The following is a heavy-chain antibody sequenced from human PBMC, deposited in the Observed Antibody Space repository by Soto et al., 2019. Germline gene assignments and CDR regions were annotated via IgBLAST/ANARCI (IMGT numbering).Heavy chain of an antibody. CDR2: IYDSGST. J-gene: IGHJ4*02. CDR1: GGSISIGDYY. CDR3: ARGLIVVVPAARDATPYYFDY. Sequence: TSETLSLTCTVSGGSISIGDYYWSWIRQPPGEGLEWIGYIYDSGSTYYNPSLKSRVTISVDTSKNQFSLKLSSVTAADTAVYYCARGLIVVVPAARDATPYYFDYWGQGTLVTVSS. V-gene: IGHV4-30-4*01. D-gene: IGHD2-2*01.